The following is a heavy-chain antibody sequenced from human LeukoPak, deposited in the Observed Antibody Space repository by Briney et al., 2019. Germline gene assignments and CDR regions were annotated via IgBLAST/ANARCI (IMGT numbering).Heavy chain of an antibody. Sequence: ASVKVSCKASGYTFTSYAMHWVRQAPGQRLEWMGWINAGSGNAKYSQKFQDRVTITRDTSAGTAYMELSSLRSEDTAVYYCARTINCDYWGQGTLVTVSS. CDR3: ARTINCDY. V-gene: IGHV1-3*01. CDR1: GYTFTSYA. J-gene: IGHJ4*02. CDR2: INAGSGNA.